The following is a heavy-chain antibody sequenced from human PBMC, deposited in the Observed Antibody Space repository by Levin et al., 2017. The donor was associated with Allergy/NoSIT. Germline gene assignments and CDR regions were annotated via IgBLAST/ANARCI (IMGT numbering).Heavy chain of an antibody. CDR2: ISWNSGSI. V-gene: IGHV3-9*01. D-gene: IGHD6-13*01. Sequence: SLKISCAASGFTFDDYAMHWVRQAPGKGLEWVSGISWNSGSIGYADSVKGRFTISRDNAKNSLYLQMNSLRAEDTALYYCAKATSPGIIAAAGTAVPYYFDYWGQGTLVTVSS. CDR1: GFTFDDYA. J-gene: IGHJ4*02. CDR3: AKATSPGIIAAAGTAVPYYFDY.